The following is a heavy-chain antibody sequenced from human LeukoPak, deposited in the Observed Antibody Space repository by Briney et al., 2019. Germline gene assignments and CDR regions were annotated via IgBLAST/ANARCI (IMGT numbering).Heavy chain of an antibody. D-gene: IGHD3-22*01. CDR2: IRYDGTNK. V-gene: IGHV3-30*02. J-gene: IGHJ4*02. CDR3: ATDSAYYYDSSGYYYD. CDR1: GFSFSSYG. Sequence: GGSLRLSCAASGFSFSSYGMHWVRQAPGKGLEWVAFIRYDGTNKYYADSVKGRFTISRDNSKNTLYLQMNSLRAEDTAMYYCATDSAYYYDSSGYYYDWGQGTLVTVSS.